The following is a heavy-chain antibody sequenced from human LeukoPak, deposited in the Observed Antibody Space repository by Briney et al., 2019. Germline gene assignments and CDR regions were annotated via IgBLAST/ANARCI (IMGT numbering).Heavy chain of an antibody. CDR1: GGSISSSNW. V-gene: IGHV4-4*02. D-gene: IGHD3-10*01. Sequence: SETLSLTCAVSGGSISSSNWWSWVRQPPGKGLEWIGEIYHSGSTNYNPSLMSRVTISVDKSKNQFSLKLSSVTAADTAVYYCARGVYYGSGSYFDYWGQGTLVTVSS. J-gene: IGHJ4*02. CDR3: ARGVYYGSGSYFDY. CDR2: IYHSGST.